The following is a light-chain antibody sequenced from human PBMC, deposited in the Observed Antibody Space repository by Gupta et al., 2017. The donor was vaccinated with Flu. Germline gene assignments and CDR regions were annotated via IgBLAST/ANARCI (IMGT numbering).Light chain of an antibody. CDR3: GSYTSSSTCV. Sequence: SITISCTGTSSDVGGYNCVSWYQQHPGKAPKLMIYEVTERPSGVSDRFSGSKSGSTASLTVSGLQAEDEADYYCGSYTSSSTCVFGGGTKLTVL. CDR1: SSDVGGYNC. J-gene: IGLJ3*02. V-gene: IGLV2-14*01. CDR2: EVT.